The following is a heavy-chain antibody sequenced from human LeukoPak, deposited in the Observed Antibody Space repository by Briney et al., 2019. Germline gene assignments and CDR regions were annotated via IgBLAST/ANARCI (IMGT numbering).Heavy chain of an antibody. D-gene: IGHD3-22*01. CDR3: ARAPSEIGGYYPEYFRH. CDR1: GYTFSTYW. V-gene: IGHV3-74*01. J-gene: IGHJ1*01. Sequence: GGSLRLSCAASGYTFSTYWMHWVRQAPGKGLVWVSRIKSDGGTNYADSVKGRFTISRDNAKKTVSLQMNSLRPEDTGVYYCARAPSEIGGYYPEYFRHWGQGTLVTVSS. CDR2: IKSDGGT.